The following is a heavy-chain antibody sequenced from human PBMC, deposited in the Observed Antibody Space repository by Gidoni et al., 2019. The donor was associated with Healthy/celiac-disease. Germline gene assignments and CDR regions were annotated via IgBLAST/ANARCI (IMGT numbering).Heavy chain of an antibody. CDR2: ISWNSGSI. CDR3: AKDNGRGVSYGHDG. Sequence: EVQLVESGGGLVQHGRSLRLSCAASGFTFDDYAMHWVRQAPGKGMEWVSVISWNSGSIGYADSVKGRFTISRDNAKNSLYLQMNSLRAEDTALYYCAKDNGRGVSYGHDGWGQGTLVTVSS. D-gene: IGHD3-10*02. V-gene: IGHV3-9*01. J-gene: IGHJ4*02. CDR1: GFTFDDYA.